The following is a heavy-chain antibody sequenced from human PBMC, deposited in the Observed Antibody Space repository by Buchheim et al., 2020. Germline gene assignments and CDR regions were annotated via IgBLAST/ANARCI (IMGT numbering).Heavy chain of an antibody. CDR1: GGSISSSSYY. CDR2: IYYSGST. Sequence: QLQLQESGPGLVKPSETLSLTCTVSGGSISSSSYYWGWIRQPPGKGLEWIGSIYYSGSTYYNPSLKSRVTISVDTSKNQFSLKRSSVTAADTAVYYCARSVAGRPYYFDYWGQGTL. J-gene: IGHJ4*02. D-gene: IGHD6-19*01. CDR3: ARSVAGRPYYFDY. V-gene: IGHV4-39*01.